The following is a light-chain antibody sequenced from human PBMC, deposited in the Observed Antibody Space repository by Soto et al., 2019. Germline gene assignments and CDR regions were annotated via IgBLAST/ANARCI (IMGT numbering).Light chain of an antibody. CDR2: DAS. J-gene: IGKJ1*01. CDR3: QHYNNWPPWT. CDR1: QSVGSSY. V-gene: IGKV3D-20*01. Sequence: EILLTQSPVTLALSPGERATLSCGASQSVGSSYLAWYQQKPGLAPRLLIYDASIRATGIPDRFSGSGSGADFTLTISRLEHEDFAPYYCQHYNNWPPWTFGQGTKVDIK.